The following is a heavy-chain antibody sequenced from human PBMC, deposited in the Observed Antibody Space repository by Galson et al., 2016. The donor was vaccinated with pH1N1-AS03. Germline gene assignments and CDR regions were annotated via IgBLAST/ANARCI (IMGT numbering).Heavy chain of an antibody. V-gene: IGHV4-38-2*01. J-gene: IGHJ4*02. CDR3: ARFSGSYQFDY. CDR2: ISHSGST. D-gene: IGHD1-26*01. Sequence: ETLSLTCAVSGYSISSGFHWAWVRQPPSKGLEWIGTISHSGSTYYNPSLKSRVTMSVDTSKNQFSLKLSSVTAADAAVYYCARFSGSYQFDYWGQGTLVTVSS. CDR1: GYSISSGFH.